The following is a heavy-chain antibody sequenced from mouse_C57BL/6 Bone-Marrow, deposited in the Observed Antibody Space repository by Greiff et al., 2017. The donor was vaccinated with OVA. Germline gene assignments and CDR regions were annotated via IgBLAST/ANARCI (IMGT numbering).Heavy chain of an antibody. CDR3: ARGRATVARYFDV. CDR2: INPNNGGT. Sequence: VQLQQSGPELVKPGASVKISCKASGYTFTDYYMNWVKQSHGKSLEWIGDINPNNGGTSYNQKFKGKATLTVDKSSSTAYMELRSLTSEDSAVYYCARGRATVARYFDVWGTGTTVTVSS. D-gene: IGHD1-1*01. CDR1: GYTFTDYY. J-gene: IGHJ1*03. V-gene: IGHV1-26*01.